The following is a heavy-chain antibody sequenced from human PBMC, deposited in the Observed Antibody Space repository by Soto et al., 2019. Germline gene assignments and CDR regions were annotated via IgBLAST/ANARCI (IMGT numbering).Heavy chain of an antibody. J-gene: IGHJ4*02. V-gene: IGHV1-69*13. CDR2: ISPIFGTA. CDR3: ARDGGRHSGGIDY. D-gene: IGHD1-26*01. CDR1: GGTFSSYS. Sequence: SVKVSCKASGGTFSSYSINWVRQAPGQGLEWMGEISPIFGTANYAQKFQGRVTITADESTSTAYMELSSLRSGDTAVYYCARDGGRHSGGIDYWGQGTLVTVSS.